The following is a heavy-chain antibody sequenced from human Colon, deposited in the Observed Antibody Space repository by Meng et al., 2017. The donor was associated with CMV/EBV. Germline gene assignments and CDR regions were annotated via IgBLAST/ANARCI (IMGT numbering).Heavy chain of an antibody. CDR3: ARDRCGTNGCHNDADI. J-gene: IGHJ3*02. D-gene: IGHD2-8*01. Sequence: GESLRLSCAASGFDFSSYGMRWVRQVPGKGLEWVSLIHGDGRVHINADSAKGRFTISRDNSKNSSYLQMSGLRADDTAVYYCARDRCGTNGCHNDADIWGQGTMVTVSS. V-gene: IGHV3-74*01. CDR2: IHGDGRVH. CDR1: GFDFSSYG.